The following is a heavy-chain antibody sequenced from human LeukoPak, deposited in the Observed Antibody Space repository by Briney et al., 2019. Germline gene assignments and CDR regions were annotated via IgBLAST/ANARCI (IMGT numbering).Heavy chain of an antibody. V-gene: IGHV3-74*03. CDR3: ARAQYHDSTTGGGLDV. CDR1: GFTFSTYW. Sequence: GGSLRLSCAASGFTFSTYWMHWVRQAPGKGLVWVSHIISDGSSTTYADSVKGRFTISRDSAKNTLYLQMNSLRTEDTAVYYCARAQYHDSTTGGGLDVWGQGTTVTVSS. D-gene: IGHD3-22*01. CDR2: IISDGSST. J-gene: IGHJ6*02.